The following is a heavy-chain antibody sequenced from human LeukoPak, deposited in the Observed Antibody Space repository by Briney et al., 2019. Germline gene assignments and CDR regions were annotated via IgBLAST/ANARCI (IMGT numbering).Heavy chain of an antibody. D-gene: IGHD6-13*01. CDR3: ARPGSSWYGDFQH. Sequence: SETLSLTCTVSGGSISSGGYYWSWIRQHPGKGLEWIGYIYYSGSTYYNPSLKSRVTISVDTSKNQFSLKLSSVTAADTAVYFCARPGSSWYGDFQHWGQGTLVTVSS. CDR1: GGSISSGGYY. V-gene: IGHV4-31*03. CDR2: IYYSGST. J-gene: IGHJ1*01.